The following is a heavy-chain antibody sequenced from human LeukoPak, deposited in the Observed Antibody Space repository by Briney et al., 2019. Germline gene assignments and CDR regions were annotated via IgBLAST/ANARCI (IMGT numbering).Heavy chain of an antibody. Sequence: SETLSLTCAVSGGSISSSNWWSWVRQPPGKGLEWIGEIYHSGNTNYNPSLKSRVTISLDKSKNQFSLKLWSVTAADTAVYYCAREEMPGKFDYWGQGTLVTVSS. CDR1: GGSISSSNW. J-gene: IGHJ4*02. CDR3: AREEMPGKFDY. CDR2: IYHSGNT. V-gene: IGHV4-4*02. D-gene: IGHD1-26*01.